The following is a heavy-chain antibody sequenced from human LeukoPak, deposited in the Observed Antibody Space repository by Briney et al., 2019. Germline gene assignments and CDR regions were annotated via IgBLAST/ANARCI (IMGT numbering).Heavy chain of an antibody. CDR1: GGTFSSYA. CDR3: ARINGGQYYFDY. V-gene: IGHV1-69*05. CDR2: IIPIFGTA. D-gene: IGHD4-23*01. J-gene: IGHJ4*02. Sequence: ASVKVSCKASGGTFSSYAISWVRQAPGQGLEWMGGIIPIFGTANYAQKFQGRVTITTDESTSTAYMELSSLRSEDTAVYYCARINGGQYYFDYWGQGTLVTDSS.